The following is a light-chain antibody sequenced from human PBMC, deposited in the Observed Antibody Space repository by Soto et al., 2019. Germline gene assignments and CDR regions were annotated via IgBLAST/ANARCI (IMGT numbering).Light chain of an antibody. CDR2: LNSDGSH. CDR3: QTWGTGIQV. Sequence: QTVVTQSPSASASLGASGKLTCTLSSGNSSYAIAWHQQQPEKGPRYLMKLNSDGSHSKGDGIPDRFSGSSSGAERYLTISSLQSEDEADYYCQTWGTGIQVFGGGTKLTVL. V-gene: IGLV4-69*01. CDR1: SGNSSYA. J-gene: IGLJ2*01.